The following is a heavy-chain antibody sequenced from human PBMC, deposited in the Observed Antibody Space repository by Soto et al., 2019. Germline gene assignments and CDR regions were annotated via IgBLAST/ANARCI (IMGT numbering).Heavy chain of an antibody. D-gene: IGHD5-12*01. CDR3: ARDLGSGYDPGDY. J-gene: IGHJ4*02. V-gene: IGHV1-69*12. CDR1: GGTFSIYA. Sequence: QVQLVQSGAEVKKPGSSVKVSCKPSGGTFSIYAVSWVRQAPGQGLEWMGGIIPIIGTRNYAHRFQGRITITGDESTSTAYMELSSLKSEDTAVFYWARDLGSGYDPGDYWGQGTLVTVSS. CDR2: IIPIIGTR.